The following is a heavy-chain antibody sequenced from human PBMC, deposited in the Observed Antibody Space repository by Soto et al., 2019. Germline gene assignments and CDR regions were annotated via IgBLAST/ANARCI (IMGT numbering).Heavy chain of an antibody. Sequence: PWGSLRLSGAASGVTFSSDSMNWVRQAPGKGLEWVSYISSSSSTIFYADSVKGRFTISRDNAKNSLYLQMNSLRDDDTAVYYCARDTVDGFGEVNDYWGQGTLVTVSS. D-gene: IGHD3-10*01. CDR1: GVTFSSDS. J-gene: IGHJ4*02. CDR3: ARDTVDGFGEVNDY. V-gene: IGHV3-48*02. CDR2: ISSSSSTI.